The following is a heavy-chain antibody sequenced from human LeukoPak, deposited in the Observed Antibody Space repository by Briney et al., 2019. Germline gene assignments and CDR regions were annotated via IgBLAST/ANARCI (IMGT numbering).Heavy chain of an antibody. D-gene: IGHD3-22*01. CDR3: ARDAYYYDSSGYGEY. V-gene: IGHV3-30*04. J-gene: IGHJ4*02. CDR1: GFTFSSYA. Sequence: GGSLRLSCAASGFTFSSYAMHWVRQAPGKGLEWVAVISYDGSNKYYADSVKGRFTISRDNSKNTLYLQMNSLRAEDTAVYYCARDAYYYDSSGYGEYWGQGTLVTVSS. CDR2: ISYDGSNK.